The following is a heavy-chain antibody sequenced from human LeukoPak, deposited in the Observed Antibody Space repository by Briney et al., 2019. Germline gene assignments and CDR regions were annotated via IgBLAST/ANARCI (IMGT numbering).Heavy chain of an antibody. CDR1: GYTFTGYY. CDR3: ARSVVAGSGNFDY. D-gene: IGHD6-19*01. CDR2: INPNSGGT. J-gene: IGHJ4*02. Sequence: ASVKVSCKASGYTFTGYYMHWVRQAPGQGLEWMGWINPNSGGTKTAQTFQGRVTMTRDTSNSTAYMELSRLRSDDTAVHFCARSVVAGSGNFDYWGQGTLVTVSS. V-gene: IGHV1-2*02.